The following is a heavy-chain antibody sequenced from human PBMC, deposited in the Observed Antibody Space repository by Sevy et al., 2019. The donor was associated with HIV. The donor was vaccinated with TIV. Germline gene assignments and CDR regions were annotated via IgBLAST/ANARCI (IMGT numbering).Heavy chain of an antibody. CDR2: ISGSGGST. CDR3: AKDGDVLLWFGELSAYFDY. D-gene: IGHD3-10*01. J-gene: IGHJ4*02. V-gene: IGHV3-23*01. CDR1: GFTFSTYG. Sequence: GGSLRLSCAASGFTFSTYGMHWVRQAPGKGLEWVAVISGSGGSTYYADSVKGRFTISRDNSKNTLYLQMNSLRAEDTAVYYCAKDGDVLLWFGELSAYFDYWGQGTLVTVSS.